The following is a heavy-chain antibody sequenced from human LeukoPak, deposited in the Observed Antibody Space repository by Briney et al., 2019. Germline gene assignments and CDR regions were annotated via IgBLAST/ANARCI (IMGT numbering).Heavy chain of an antibody. CDR1: GDSVSSNSAA. CDR2: TYYRSKWYN. CDR3: ATGRTIVVVNYYHHYMDV. Sequence: SQTLSLTCAISGDSVSSNSAAWNWIRQSPSRGLEWLGRTYYRSKWYNDYAVSVKSRITINPDTSKNQFSLQLNSVTPEDTAVYYCATGRTIVVVNYYHHYMDVWGKGTTVTVSS. J-gene: IGHJ6*03. D-gene: IGHD3-22*01. V-gene: IGHV6-1*01.